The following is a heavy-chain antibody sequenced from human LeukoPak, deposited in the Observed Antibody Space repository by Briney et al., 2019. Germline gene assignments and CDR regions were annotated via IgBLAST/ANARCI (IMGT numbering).Heavy chain of an antibody. D-gene: IGHD1-26*01. CDR2: ISNDESKK. CDR1: RFTFRNSG. J-gene: IGHJ4*02. V-gene: IGHV3-30*18. Sequence: GGSLRLSCAASRFTFRNSGMHWVRQAPGKGREWVAVISNDESKKYYTDSVKGRFTISRDNSKNTLFLQMNSLRVEDTAVYYCANGPSGHFDYWGQGTLVTVSS. CDR3: ANGPSGHFDY.